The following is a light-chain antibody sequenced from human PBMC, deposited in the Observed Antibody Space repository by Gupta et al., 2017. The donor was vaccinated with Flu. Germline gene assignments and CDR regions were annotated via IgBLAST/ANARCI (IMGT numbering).Light chain of an antibody. J-gene: IGKJ3*01. CDR3: QQRSNWPSFT. CDR2: DAS. V-gene: IGKV3-11*01. Sequence: EIVLTQSPATLSLSPGERATLSCRASQSVSSYLAWYQQKPGQAPRLLIYDASNRATGIPARFSGSGSGTDVTLTISSREQEDFAVYYCQQRSNWPSFTFGHGTKVDIK. CDR1: QSVSSY.